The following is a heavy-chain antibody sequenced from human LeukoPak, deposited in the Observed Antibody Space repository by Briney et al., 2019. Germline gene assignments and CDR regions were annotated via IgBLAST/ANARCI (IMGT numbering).Heavy chain of an antibody. J-gene: IGHJ6*03. V-gene: IGHV4-4*07. CDR1: GGSISSYY. D-gene: IGHD6-19*01. CDR3: ASAYSSGWNGSYYYYMDV. Sequence: SETLSLTCTVSGGSISSYYWSWIRQPAGKRLEWIGRIYTSGSTNYNPSLKSRVTMSVDTSKNQFSLKLSSVTAADTAVYYCASAYSSGWNGSYYYYMDVWGKGTTVTVSS. CDR2: IYTSGST.